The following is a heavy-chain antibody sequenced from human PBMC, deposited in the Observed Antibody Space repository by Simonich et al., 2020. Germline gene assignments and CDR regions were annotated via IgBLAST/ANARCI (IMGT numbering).Heavy chain of an antibody. CDR2: INPNSGGT. CDR1: GYTFTGYY. Sequence: QVQLVQSGAEVKKPGASVKVSCKASGYTFTGYYMHWVRQAPGQGLEGMGRINPNSGGTNYARKFQGRVTMTRETSISTAYMELSRLRSDDTAVYYCARGTYGFAGTTRPNTENWFDPWGQGTLVTVSS. CDR3: ARGTYGFAGTTRPNTENWFDP. D-gene: IGHD1-7*01. V-gene: IGHV1-2*06. J-gene: IGHJ5*02.